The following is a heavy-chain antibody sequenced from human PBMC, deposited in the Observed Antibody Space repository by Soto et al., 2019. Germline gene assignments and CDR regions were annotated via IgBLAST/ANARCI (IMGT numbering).Heavy chain of an antibody. CDR1: GITVSRDY. CDR2: IYTGGST. V-gene: IGHV3-66*01. D-gene: IGHD6-6*01. Sequence: EVQLVESGGGLVQPGGSLRLSCAASGITVSRDYMSWVRQAPGKGLEWVSDIYTGGSTYYADSVRGRFTISRDSSRNTLYLQMNSLRVEDTAVYYCARDRGQLDYWGQGTLVTVSS. J-gene: IGHJ4*02. CDR3: ARDRGQLDY.